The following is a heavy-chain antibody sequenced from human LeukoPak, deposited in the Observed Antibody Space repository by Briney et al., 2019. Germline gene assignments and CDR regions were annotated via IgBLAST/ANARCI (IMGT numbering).Heavy chain of an antibody. CDR1: GFTFSSYA. Sequence: PGGSLRLSCAASGFTFSSYAMSWVRQAPGKGLEWVSSISSSSSYIYYADSVKGRFTISRDNAKNSLYLQMNSLRAEDTAVYYCASGRGYSYGDDAFDIWGQGTMVTVSS. V-gene: IGHV3-21*01. CDR2: ISSSSSYI. CDR3: ASGRGYSYGDDAFDI. J-gene: IGHJ3*02. D-gene: IGHD5-18*01.